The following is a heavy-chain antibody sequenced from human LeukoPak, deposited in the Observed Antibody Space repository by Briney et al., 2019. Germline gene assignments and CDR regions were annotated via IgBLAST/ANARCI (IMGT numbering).Heavy chain of an antibody. CDR1: GGSISSYY. J-gene: IGHJ3*02. D-gene: IGHD4-17*01. Sequence: SETLSLTCTVSGGSISSYYWSWIRQPPGKGLEWIGYIYYSGSTNYNPSLKSRVTISVDTSKNQFSLKLSSVTAADTAVYYCARGLGYGEYLVPFDIWGQGTLVTMSS. V-gene: IGHV4-59*01. CDR2: IYYSGST. CDR3: ARGLGYGEYLVPFDI.